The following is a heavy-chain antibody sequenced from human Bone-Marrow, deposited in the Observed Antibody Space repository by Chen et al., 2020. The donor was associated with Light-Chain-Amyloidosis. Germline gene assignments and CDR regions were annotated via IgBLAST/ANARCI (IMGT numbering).Heavy chain of an antibody. J-gene: IGHJ6*02. CDR2: SDSSGTYI. CDR3: ARDRGYSGSYGAGMDV. Sequence: EVLLVEEGGGLVKPGGSLRLSCAASGFTFASYTMNWVRQAPGKGLEWVSSSDSSGTYINYADSTRGRFSISRDNAKNSLYLQMNSLRAEDTAVYYCARDRGYSGSYGAGMDVWGQGTTVTVSS. CDR1: GFTFASYT. V-gene: IGHV3-21*01. D-gene: IGHD1-26*01.